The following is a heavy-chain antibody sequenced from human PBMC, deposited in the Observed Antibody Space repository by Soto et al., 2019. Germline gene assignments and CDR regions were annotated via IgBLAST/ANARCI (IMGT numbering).Heavy chain of an antibody. Sequence: SETLSLTCTVSGGSISSYNWSWLRQPPGKGLEWIGYIYYSGSTNYNPTLKSRVTISVDTSKNQFSLKLSSVTAADTAVYYCARGGDGSGWYPYYYSYGLDVWGQGTTVT. CDR1: GGSISSYN. D-gene: IGHD6-19*01. CDR3: ARGGDGSGWYPYYYSYGLDV. V-gene: IGHV4-59*01. CDR2: IYYSGST. J-gene: IGHJ6*02.